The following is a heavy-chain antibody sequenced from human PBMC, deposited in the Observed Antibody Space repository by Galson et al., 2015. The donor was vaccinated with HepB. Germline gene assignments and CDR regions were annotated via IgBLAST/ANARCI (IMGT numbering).Heavy chain of an antibody. Sequence: SVKVSCKASGYTFTSYYIHWVRQAPGQGLEWMGIINPGGGNTSYAQKFQGRLTMTRDMSTTTVYMELSSLRSEDTAVYYCARVVVLPAAPTDSWFDPWGQGTLVTVSS. CDR1: GYTFTSYY. J-gene: IGHJ5*02. CDR3: ARVVVLPAAPTDSWFDP. D-gene: IGHD2-2*01. V-gene: IGHV1-46*01. CDR2: INPGGGNT.